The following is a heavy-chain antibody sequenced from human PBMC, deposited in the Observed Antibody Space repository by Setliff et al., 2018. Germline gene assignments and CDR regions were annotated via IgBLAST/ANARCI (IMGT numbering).Heavy chain of an antibody. V-gene: IGHV1-8*02. J-gene: IGHJ3*02. D-gene: IGHD1-26*01. CDR1: GYTFTSYD. CDR3: ATNLNSGSLTPDAFDI. CDR2: MNPNSGNT. Sequence: ASVKVSCKASGYTFTSYDINWVRQATGQGLEWMGWMNPNSGNTGYAQKFQGRVTMTEDTSTDTAYMELSSLRSEDTAVYYCATNLNSGSLTPDAFDIWGQGTMVTVSS.